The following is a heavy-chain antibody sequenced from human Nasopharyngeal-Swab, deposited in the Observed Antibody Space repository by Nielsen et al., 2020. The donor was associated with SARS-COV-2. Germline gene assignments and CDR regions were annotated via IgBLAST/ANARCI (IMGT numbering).Heavy chain of an antibody. CDR3: ARDKPGITIFGVVIGTFDY. CDR1: GFTFSSYE. J-gene: IGHJ4*02. Sequence: GESLKISCAASGFTFSSYEMNWVRQAPGKGLEWVSYISSSGSTIYYADSVKGRFTISRDNAKNSLYLQMNSLRAEDTAVYYCARDKPGITIFGVVIGTFDYWGQGTLVTVSS. CDR2: ISSSGSTI. V-gene: IGHV3-48*03. D-gene: IGHD3-3*01.